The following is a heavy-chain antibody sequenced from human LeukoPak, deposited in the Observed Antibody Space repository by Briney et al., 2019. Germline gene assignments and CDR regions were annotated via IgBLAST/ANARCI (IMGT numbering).Heavy chain of an antibody. V-gene: IGHV3-30*02. Sequence: PGRPLRLSCAASGFTFSSYGMHWVRQAPGKGLEWVAFIRYDGSNKYYADSVKGRFTISRDNSKNTLYLQMNSLRAEDTAVYYCAKGLMTTVMSWGQGTLVTVSS. CDR3: AKGLMTTVMS. D-gene: IGHD4-11*01. J-gene: IGHJ4*02. CDR2: IRYDGSNK. CDR1: GFTFSSYG.